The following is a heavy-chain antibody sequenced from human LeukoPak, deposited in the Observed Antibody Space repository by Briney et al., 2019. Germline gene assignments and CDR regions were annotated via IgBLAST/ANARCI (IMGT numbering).Heavy chain of an antibody. J-gene: IGHJ4*02. V-gene: IGHV3-33*01. CDR1: GFTFSSYG. Sequence: GGSLRLSCAASGFTFSSYGMHWVRQAPGKGLEWVAVIWYGGSNKYYADSVKGRFTISRDNSKNTLYLQMYSLRAEDTAVYYCARDSGFDYWGQGTLVTVSS. CDR2: IWYGGSNK. CDR3: ARDSGFDY. D-gene: IGHD1-26*01.